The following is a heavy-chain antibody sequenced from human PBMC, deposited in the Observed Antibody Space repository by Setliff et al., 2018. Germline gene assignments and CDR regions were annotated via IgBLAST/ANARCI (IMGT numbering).Heavy chain of an antibody. V-gene: IGHV5-51*01. D-gene: IGHD1-1*01. J-gene: IGHJ4*02. CDR3: ARHFRNWYFDY. CDR1: GYSFTSDW. Sequence: PGESLKISCQASGYSFTSDWIGWVRQMPGKGLEWMGIIYPGDSDTRYSPSFQGQVTISADKSISTAYLQWSSLKASDTAIYYCARHFRNWYFDYWGQGTLVTVSS. CDR2: IYPGDSDT.